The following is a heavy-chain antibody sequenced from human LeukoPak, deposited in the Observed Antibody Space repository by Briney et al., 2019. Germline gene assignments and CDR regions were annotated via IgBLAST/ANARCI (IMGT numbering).Heavy chain of an antibody. CDR2: IYHSGTT. J-gene: IGHJ3*02. CDR1: GGSISSYY. CDR3: ARVVDTSMIDDAFDI. Sequence: SETLSLTCAVSGGSISSYYWSWIPQTPGKGLEWIGNIYHSGTTNYNPSLYSRVTISVDTSKNQFSLKLSSVTAADTAVYYCARVVDTSMIDDAFDIWRQGTMVTVSS. V-gene: IGHV4-59*01. D-gene: IGHD5-18*01.